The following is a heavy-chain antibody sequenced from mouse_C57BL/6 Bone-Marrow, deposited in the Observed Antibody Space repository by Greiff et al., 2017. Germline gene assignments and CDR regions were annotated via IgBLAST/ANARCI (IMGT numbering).Heavy chain of an antibody. V-gene: IGHV3-6*01. J-gene: IGHJ2*01. CDR2: ISYDGSN. CDR1: GYSITSGYY. Sequence: EVKLVESGPGLVKPSQSLSLTCSVTGYSITSGYYWNWIRQFPGNKLEWMGYISYDGSNNYNPSLKNRISITRDTSKNQFFLKLNSVTTEDTATYYCAGDGSSRFDYWGQGTTRTVSS. CDR3: AGDGSSRFDY. D-gene: IGHD1-1*01.